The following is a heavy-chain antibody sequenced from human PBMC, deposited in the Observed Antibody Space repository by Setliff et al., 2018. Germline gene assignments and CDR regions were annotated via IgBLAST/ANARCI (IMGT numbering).Heavy chain of an antibody. CDR2: IWKSVST. CDR1: DGSIRSGDHY. V-gene: IGHV4-31*03. CDR3: ARKMRMSGRGHWYFDV. Sequence: SETLSLTCTASDGSIRSGDHYWNWIRQHPGKGLEWLGYIWKSVSTFYNPSLTSGITMSVDTSGNPFSMELASVTAADTAIYYCARKMRMSGRGHWYFDVWGRGTLVPVSS. J-gene: IGHJ2*01.